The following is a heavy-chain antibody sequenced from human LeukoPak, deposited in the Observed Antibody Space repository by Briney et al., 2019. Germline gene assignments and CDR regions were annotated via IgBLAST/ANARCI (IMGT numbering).Heavy chain of an antibody. Sequence: GASVKVSCKASGGTFSSYAISWVPQAPRQELDWMGGIIPIFGTANYAQKFQGRVTITADESTSTAYMELSSLRSEDTAVYYCARGGGWLQLGDLGYWGQGTLVTVSS. J-gene: IGHJ4*02. CDR1: GGTFSSYA. CDR2: IIPIFGTA. V-gene: IGHV1-69*13. D-gene: IGHD5-24*01. CDR3: ARGGGWLQLGDLGY.